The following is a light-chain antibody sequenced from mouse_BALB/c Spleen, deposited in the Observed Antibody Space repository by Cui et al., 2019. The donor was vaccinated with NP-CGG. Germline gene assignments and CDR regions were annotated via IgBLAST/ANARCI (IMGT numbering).Light chain of an antibody. CDR3: ALWYSNHWV. CDR1: TGAVTTSNY. V-gene: IGLV1*01. Sequence: HAVVTQESARTTSPGETVTLTCRSNTGAVTTSNYANWVQEKPDHLFTGLIGGTNNRAPGVPARFSGSLIGDKAALTITGAQTEDEAIYFCALWYSNHWVFGGGTKLTVL. CDR2: GTN. J-gene: IGLJ1*01.